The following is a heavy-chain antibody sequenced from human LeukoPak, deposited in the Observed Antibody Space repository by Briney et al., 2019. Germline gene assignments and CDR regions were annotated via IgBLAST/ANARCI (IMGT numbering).Heavy chain of an antibody. V-gene: IGHV4-59*01. CDR2: IYYSGGT. CDR1: GGSISSYY. Sequence: PSETLSLTCTVSGGSISSYYWSWIRQPPGKGLEWIGYIYYSGGTNYNPSLKSRVTISVDTSKNQFSLKLSSVTAADTAVYYCARDLAGYSYGPYYYYYYMDVWGKGTTVTVSS. CDR3: ARDLAGYSYGPYYYYYYMDV. J-gene: IGHJ6*03. D-gene: IGHD5-18*01.